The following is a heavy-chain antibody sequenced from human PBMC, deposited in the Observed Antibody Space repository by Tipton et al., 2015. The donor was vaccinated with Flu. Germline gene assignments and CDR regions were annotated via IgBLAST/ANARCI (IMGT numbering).Heavy chain of an antibody. CDR2: IYTSGGT. CDR1: GGSLSSYY. Sequence: SLRLSCTVSGGSLSSYYWSWIRQPAGKGLKWIGRIYTSGGTKFNPSLRGRLTMSVDASKKEFSLKLSSVTAADTAVYYCARGSGSGTFMIFDFWGQGTPVTVSS. CDR3: ARGSGSGTFMIFDF. D-gene: IGHD3-10*01. V-gene: IGHV4-4*07. J-gene: IGHJ4*02.